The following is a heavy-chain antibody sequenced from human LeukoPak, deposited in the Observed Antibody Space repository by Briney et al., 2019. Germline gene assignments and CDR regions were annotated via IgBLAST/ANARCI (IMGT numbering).Heavy chain of an antibody. CDR2: MPYDGSDK. CDR1: GFIFNNYG. J-gene: IGHJ4*02. CDR3: ARDLKMRYCDF. V-gene: IGHV3-33*05. Sequence: GGSLRLSCATTGFIFNNYGMHWVRQAPGKGLEWVALMPYDGSDKYYADSVKGRFTISRDNSKNTLYLQMNSLRVEDTAIYYCARDLKMRYCDFWGQGTLVTVSS. D-gene: IGHD5-24*01.